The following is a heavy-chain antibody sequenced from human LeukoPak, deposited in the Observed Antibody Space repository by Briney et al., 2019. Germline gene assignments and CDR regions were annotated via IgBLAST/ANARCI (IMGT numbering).Heavy chain of an antibody. Sequence: SETLSLTCTVSGGSISSYYWSWIRQPPGEGLEWFGYISNSGRTNYNPSLKSQVTISVDRSKNQLSLKLSSVTAADRAVYHCVRLQPNTGEWAFDIWGEGTMVSVSS. CDR3: VRLQPNTGEWAFDI. J-gene: IGHJ3*02. CDR2: ISNSGRT. V-gene: IGHV4-59*01. CDR1: GGSISSYY. D-gene: IGHD1-1*01.